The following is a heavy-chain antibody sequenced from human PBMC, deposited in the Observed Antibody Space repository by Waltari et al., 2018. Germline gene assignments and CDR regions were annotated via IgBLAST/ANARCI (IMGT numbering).Heavy chain of an antibody. CDR2: ISSSGTAI. CDR1: GFISVTYE. V-gene: IGHV3-48*03. Sequence: EVKLGESGGGLLQPGGSLRLSCAASGFISVTYERNWVGQAPGKGLGWVSYISSSGTAIYYADSVKGRFTISRDNAKNSLYLQINSLRVEDTAVYYCATEGSSRDSFDIWGQGTMVTVSS. J-gene: IGHJ3*02. CDR3: ATEGSSRDSFDI. D-gene: IGHD1-26*01.